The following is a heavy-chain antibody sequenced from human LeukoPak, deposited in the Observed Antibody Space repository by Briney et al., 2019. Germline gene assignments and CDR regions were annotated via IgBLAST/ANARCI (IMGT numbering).Heavy chain of an antibody. J-gene: IGHJ4*02. D-gene: IGHD1-1*01. CDR3: ARAPGGTNYYFDY. CDR2: IYYSGST. CDR1: GGSISSYY. Sequence: SETLSLTCTVSGGSISSYYWSWIRQPPGKGLEWIGYIYYSGSTNYNPSLKSRVTISVDTSKNQFSLKLGSVTAADTAVYYCARAPGGTNYYFDYWGQGTLVTVSS. V-gene: IGHV4-59*01.